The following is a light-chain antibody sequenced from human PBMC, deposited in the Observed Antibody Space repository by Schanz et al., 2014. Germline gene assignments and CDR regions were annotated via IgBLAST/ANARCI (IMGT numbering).Light chain of an antibody. J-gene: IGLJ3*02. V-gene: IGLV1-44*01. Sequence: QSVLTQPPSASGTPGQRVTISCSGGSSNIGRNTVNWYQYLPGTAPKLLIYSNTLRPSGVPDRFSNSKSGTSASLAITGLQAEDEADYYCQSYDSSLSGSEVFGGGTKLTVL. CDR3: QSYDSSLSGSEV. CDR1: SSNIGRNT. CDR2: SNT.